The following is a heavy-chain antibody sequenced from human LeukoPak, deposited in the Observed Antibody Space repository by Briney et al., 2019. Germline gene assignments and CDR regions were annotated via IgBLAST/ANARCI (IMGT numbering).Heavy chain of an antibody. CDR1: GGSFSGYY. J-gene: IGHJ4*02. CDR2: INHSGST. Sequence: PSETLSLTCAVYGGSFSGYYWSWIRQPPGKGLEWIGEINHSGSTNYNPSLKSRVTISVDTSKNQFSLKLSSVTAADTAVYYCARGRRVRGRYFDYWGQGTLVTVSS. D-gene: IGHD3-10*01. V-gene: IGHV4-34*01. CDR3: ARGRRVRGRYFDY.